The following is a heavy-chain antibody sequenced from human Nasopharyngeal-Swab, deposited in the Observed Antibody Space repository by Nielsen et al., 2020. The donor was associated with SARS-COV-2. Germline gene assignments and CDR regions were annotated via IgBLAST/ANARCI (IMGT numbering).Heavy chain of an antibody. CDR3: AKQLLWFGELLDMFDY. CDR2: ISGSGGST. Sequence: GGSLRLSCAASGFTFSSYAMSWVRQAPGKGLEWVSAISGSGGSTYYADSVKGRFTISRDNSKNTLYLQMNSLRAEDTAVYYCAKQLLWFGELLDMFDYWGQGTLVTASS. CDR1: GFTFSSYA. J-gene: IGHJ4*02. D-gene: IGHD3-10*01. V-gene: IGHV3-23*01.